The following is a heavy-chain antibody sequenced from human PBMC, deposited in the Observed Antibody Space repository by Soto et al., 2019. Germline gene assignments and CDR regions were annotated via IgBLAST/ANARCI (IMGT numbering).Heavy chain of an antibody. V-gene: IGHV4-31*03. CDR1: GVSITSGAYY. Sequence: QVQLQESGPGLVKPSQTLSLTCTLSGVSITSGAYYWTWVRQPPGKGLGWIGYIYYNENTYFSPSLKIRLTISIDTSTNQFCLKLSSVTAADTAMYYCARARLRAVYAFDFWGQGTMATVSS. J-gene: IGHJ3*01. CDR3: ARARLRAVYAFDF. CDR2: IYYNENT. D-gene: IGHD4-17*01.